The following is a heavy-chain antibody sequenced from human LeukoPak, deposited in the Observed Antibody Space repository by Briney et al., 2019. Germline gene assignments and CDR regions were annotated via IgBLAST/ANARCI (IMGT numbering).Heavy chain of an antibody. D-gene: IGHD2-2*02. CDR3: ARSIVVVPAAIKIGLNWFDP. V-gene: IGHV1-69*13. J-gene: IGHJ5*02. CDR2: IIPIFGTA. CDR1: GGTFSSYA. Sequence: SVKVSCKASGGTFSSYAISWVRQAPGQGLEWMGGIIPIFGTANYAQKFQGRVTITADESTSTAYMELSSLRSEDTAVYCCARSIVVVPAAIKIGLNWFDPWGQGTLVTVSS.